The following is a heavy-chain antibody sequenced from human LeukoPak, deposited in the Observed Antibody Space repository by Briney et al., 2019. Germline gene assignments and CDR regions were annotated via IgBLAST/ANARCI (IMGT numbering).Heavy chain of an antibody. CDR1: GGTFSSYA. CDR3: ASYYYGSGSYYWRFDY. CDR2: IIPIFGTA. Sequence: VASVKVSCKASGGTFSSYAISWVRQAPGQGLEWMGGIIPIFGTANYAQKFQGRVTITADESTSTAYMELSSLRSEDTAVYYCASYYYGSGSYYWRFDYWGQGTLVTVSS. D-gene: IGHD3-10*01. V-gene: IGHV1-69*13. J-gene: IGHJ4*02.